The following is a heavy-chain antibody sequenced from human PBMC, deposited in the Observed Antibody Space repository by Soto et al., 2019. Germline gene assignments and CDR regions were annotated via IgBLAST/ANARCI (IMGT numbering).Heavy chain of an antibody. D-gene: IGHD3-22*01. CDR2: IDPSDSYT. CDR1: GYSFTSYW. J-gene: IGHJ6*02. Sequence: GESLKISCKGSGYSFTSYWISWVRQMPGKGLEWMGRIDPSDSYTNYSPSFQGHVTISADKSISTAYLQWSSLKASDTAMYYCARHCYYDSSGYHSFGMDVWGQGTTVTVSS. V-gene: IGHV5-10-1*01. CDR3: ARHCYYDSSGYHSFGMDV.